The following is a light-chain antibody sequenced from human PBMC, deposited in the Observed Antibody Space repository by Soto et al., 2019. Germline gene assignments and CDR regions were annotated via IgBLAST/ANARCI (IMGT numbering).Light chain of an antibody. V-gene: IGKV1-8*01. CDR1: QGISSY. Sequence: AIRMTQSPSSLSASTGDRVTITFRASQGISSYLAWYQQKPGKAPKLLIYAASTLQSGVPSRFSGSGSGTDFTLTISCLQSEDFATYYCQQYYSYPWTFGQGTKVAI. CDR2: AAS. J-gene: IGKJ1*01. CDR3: QQYYSYPWT.